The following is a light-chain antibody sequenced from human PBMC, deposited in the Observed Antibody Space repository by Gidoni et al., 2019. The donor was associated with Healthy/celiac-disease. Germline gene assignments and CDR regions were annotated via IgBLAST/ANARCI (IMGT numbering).Light chain of an antibody. CDR3: QQYYSTPLT. CDR1: QSGLSTSNNKNY. Sequence: IVLTQPPDSLALSLGERATINCKSSQSGLSTSNNKNYLAWYQQKPGQPPKLLIYWASTRESRGPERFSGSGSWTEFTLTISSLQAEDGAVYYWQQYYSTPLTFGGGNKGENK. CDR2: WAS. J-gene: IGKJ4*01. V-gene: IGKV4-1*01.